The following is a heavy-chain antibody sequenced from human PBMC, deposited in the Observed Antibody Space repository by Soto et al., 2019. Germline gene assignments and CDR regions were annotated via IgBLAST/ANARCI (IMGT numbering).Heavy chain of an antibody. CDR1: GFTFSSYA. V-gene: IGHV3-30-3*01. D-gene: IGHD6-13*01. Sequence: PGGSLRLSCAASGFTFSSYAMHWVRQAPGKGLEWVAVISYDGSNEYYADSVKGRFTISRDNSKNTLYLQMNSLRAEDTAVYYCARDGPYSSSWIDILVDPYNWFDPWGQGTLVTVSS. CDR3: ARDGPYSSSWIDILVDPYNWFDP. J-gene: IGHJ5*02. CDR2: ISYDGSNE.